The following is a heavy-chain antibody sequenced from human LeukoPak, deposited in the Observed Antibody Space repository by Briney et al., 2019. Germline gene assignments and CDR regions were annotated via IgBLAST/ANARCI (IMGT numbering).Heavy chain of an antibody. V-gene: IGHV3-13*04. D-gene: IGHD6-19*01. CDR2: INTAADT. Sequence: GGSLRLSCAASGFAFSNYDMLWVRQATGKGQESVSAINTAADTYYPDSVKGRFTISRKNAKSSLYLQMNSLRGGDTAVYYCVRAPPGTGWLIDHWGQGTLVAVSS. CDR3: VRAPPGTGWLIDH. CDR1: GFAFSNYD. J-gene: IGHJ4*02.